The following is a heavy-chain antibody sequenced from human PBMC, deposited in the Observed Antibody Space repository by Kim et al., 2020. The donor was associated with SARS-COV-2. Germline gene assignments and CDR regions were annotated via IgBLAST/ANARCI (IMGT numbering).Heavy chain of an antibody. D-gene: IGHD6-13*01. J-gene: IGHJ6*02. V-gene: IGHV5-51*01. CDR1: GYSFTSYW. CDR2: IYPGDSDT. CDR3: ARQTAAAGPPNEIYCYYYGMDV. Sequence: GESLKISCKGSGYSFTSYWIGWVRQMPGKGLEWMGIIYPGDSDTRYSPSFQGQVTISADKSISTAYLQWSSLKASDTAMYYCARQTAAAGPPNEIYCYYYGMDVWGQGTTVTVSS.